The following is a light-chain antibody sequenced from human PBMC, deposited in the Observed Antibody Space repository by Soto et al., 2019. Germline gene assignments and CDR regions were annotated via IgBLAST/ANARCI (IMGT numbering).Light chain of an antibody. CDR3: QRYNDYQYV. J-gene: IGKJ2*01. Sequence: DIQMTQSPSTLSASVGDRVTITCRASQSITTWLAWYQQKPGKAPKLLIYKAINLQSGVPSRFSGSGSGTEFTLTISSLQPDDLGTYYCQRYNDYQYVFGQGTKLDMK. V-gene: IGKV1-5*03. CDR2: KAI. CDR1: QSITTW.